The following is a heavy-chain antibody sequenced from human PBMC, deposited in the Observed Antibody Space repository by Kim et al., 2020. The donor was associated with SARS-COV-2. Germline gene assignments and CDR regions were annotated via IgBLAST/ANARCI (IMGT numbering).Heavy chain of an antibody. D-gene: IGHD2-15*01. J-gene: IGHJ4*02. Sequence: GGSLRLSCTASGFNFGDFAMTWFRQAPGKGLEWVGFIRTQAKGGTSEYAASVNGRFTISREDSKSVVYLHMTSLKNEDTAVYFCSIEVGYWGPGTLVTVSS. CDR3: SIEVGY. V-gene: IGHV3-49*03. CDR1: GFNFGDFA. CDR2: IRTQAKGGTS.